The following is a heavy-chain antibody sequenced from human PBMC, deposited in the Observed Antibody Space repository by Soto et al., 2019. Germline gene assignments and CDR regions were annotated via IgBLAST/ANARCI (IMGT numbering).Heavy chain of an antibody. Sequence: GGSLRLSCAASAISFNTYGVTWVRQAPGKGLEWVSTVTVTGGSTYYADSVKGRFTISRDRSNYTVSLLLNSLRVEDTAIYYCARQKSPEGWFDPWGQGTLVTVSS. CDR1: AISFNTYG. CDR2: VTVTGGST. V-gene: IGHV3-23*01. J-gene: IGHJ5*02. CDR3: ARQKSPEGWFDP.